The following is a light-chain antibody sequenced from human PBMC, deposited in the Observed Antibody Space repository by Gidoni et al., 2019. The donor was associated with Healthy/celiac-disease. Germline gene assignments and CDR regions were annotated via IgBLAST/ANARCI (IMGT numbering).Light chain of an antibody. Sequence: DIQMTQSPSSLSASVGDRVTITCQASQDISNYLNWYQQKPGKAPKLLIYDASNLETGVPSRFSGSGSGTDFPFTISSLQPEDIATYYCQQYDNLLFGPETKVDI. V-gene: IGKV1-33*01. CDR1: QDISNY. CDR3: QQYDNLL. J-gene: IGKJ3*01. CDR2: DAS.